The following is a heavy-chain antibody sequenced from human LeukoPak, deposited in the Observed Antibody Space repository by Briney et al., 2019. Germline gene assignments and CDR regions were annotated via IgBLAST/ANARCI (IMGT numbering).Heavy chain of an antibody. CDR2: INSDGSST. CDR1: GFTFSSYW. CDR3: AKDELTYYDFWSGYIDAFDI. D-gene: IGHD3-3*01. J-gene: IGHJ3*02. Sequence: GGSLRLSCAASGFTFSSYWMHWVRQAPGKGLVWVSRINSDGSSTSYADSVKGRFTISRDNAKNTLYLQMNSLRAEDTAVYYCAKDELTYYDFWSGYIDAFDIWGQGTMVTVSS. V-gene: IGHV3-74*01.